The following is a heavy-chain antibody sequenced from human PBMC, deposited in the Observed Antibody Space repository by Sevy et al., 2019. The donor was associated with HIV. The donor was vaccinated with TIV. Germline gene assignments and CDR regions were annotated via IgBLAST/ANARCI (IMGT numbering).Heavy chain of an antibody. CDR3: ARDGMDFWSGYPFDY. CDR2: ISYDGSNK. CDR1: GFTFSSYA. J-gene: IGHJ4*02. V-gene: IGHV3-30*04. D-gene: IGHD3-3*01. Sequence: GGFLRLSCAASGFTFSSYAMHWVRQAPGKGLEWVAVISYDGSNKYYADSVKGRFTISRDNSKNTLYLQMNSLRAEDTAVYYCARDGMDFWSGYPFDYWGQGTLVTVSS.